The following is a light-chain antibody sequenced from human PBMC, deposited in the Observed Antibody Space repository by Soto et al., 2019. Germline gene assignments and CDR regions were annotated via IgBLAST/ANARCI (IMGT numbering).Light chain of an antibody. CDR3: QQYYRTPPT. V-gene: IGKV4-1*01. J-gene: IGKJ1*01. Sequence: DIVMTQSPDSLAVSLGERATINCKSSQSVLYSPNNKNSLAWYQQKPGQPPKLFIYWPSIQESGVPDRFIGSGSETDFTLTISSLQAEDVAVYYCQQYYRTPPTFGQGTKVEIK. CDR2: WPS. CDR1: QSVLYSPNNKNS.